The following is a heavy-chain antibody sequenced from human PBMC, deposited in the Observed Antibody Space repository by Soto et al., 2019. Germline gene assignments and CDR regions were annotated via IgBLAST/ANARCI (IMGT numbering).Heavy chain of an antibody. CDR2: ITGSGRTS. D-gene: IGHD3-3*01. V-gene: IGHV3-23*01. CDR3: AKENFFGVGTQLNYFDY. Sequence: GGSLRLSCTASGLTFTSFAMTWVRQAPGKGLEWVSTITGSGRTSYYADSVKGRFIISRDNSKSTLFLQMNSLRAEDTAVYYCAKENFFGVGTQLNYFDYWGQGTLVTVS. CDR1: GLTFTSFA. J-gene: IGHJ4*02.